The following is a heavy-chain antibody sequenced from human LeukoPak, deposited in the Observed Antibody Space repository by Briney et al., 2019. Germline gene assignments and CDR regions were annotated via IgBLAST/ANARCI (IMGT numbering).Heavy chain of an antibody. D-gene: IGHD6-19*01. Sequence: GGSLRLSCTASGFDFSNSFMSWVRQAPAKGLEWISYISSRSTTIYADSVKGRFTISRDNGKNTVYLQMNNLRVDDMAVFYCGKGSLAVAATPLDFWGQGTLVTVSS. V-gene: IGHV3-11*01. CDR1: GFDFSNSF. CDR3: GKGSLAVAATPLDF. J-gene: IGHJ4*02. CDR2: ISSRSTTI.